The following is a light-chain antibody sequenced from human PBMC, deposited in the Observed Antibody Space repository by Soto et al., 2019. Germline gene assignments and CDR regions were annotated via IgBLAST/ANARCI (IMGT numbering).Light chain of an antibody. J-gene: IGKJ1*01. V-gene: IGKV3-20*01. CDR2: GAS. Sequence: EIVLTQSPGTLSLSPGERATLSCRASQSVSSSYLARYHQKPGQAPRLLIFGASSRATGIPDRFSGSGSGTDFTLTISRLEPEDFAVYYCQQYGGSSWTFGQGTKVDIK. CDR3: QQYGGSSWT. CDR1: QSVSSSY.